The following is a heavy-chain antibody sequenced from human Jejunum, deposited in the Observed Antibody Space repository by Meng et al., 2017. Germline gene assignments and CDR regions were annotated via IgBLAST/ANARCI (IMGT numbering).Heavy chain of an antibody. CDR1: GYTFTSQY. CDR2: INPGSGDT. D-gene: IGHD4/OR15-4a*01. V-gene: IGHV1-2*05. Sequence: ASVKVSCKTSGYTFTSQYVHWVRRPPGQGLEWMGRINPGSGDTDYEEKFQGRVTMTRDTSISTAYMELSRVQSDDTGVYNCARDYYGAGVDYWGQETQVTVSS. J-gene: IGHJ4*02. CDR3: ARDYYGAGVDY.